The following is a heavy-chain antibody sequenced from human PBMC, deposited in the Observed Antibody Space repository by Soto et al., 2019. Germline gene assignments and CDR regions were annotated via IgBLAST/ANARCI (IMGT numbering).Heavy chain of an antibody. CDR3: ARGRDGYAYYYYYGMDV. CDR1: GGSISSSNW. V-gene: IGHV4-4*02. D-gene: IGHD5-12*01. J-gene: IGHJ6*02. CDR2: IYHSGST. Sequence: QVQLQESGPGLVKPSGTLSLTCAVSGGSISSSNWWSWVRQPPGKGLEWIGEIYHSGSTNYNPSLKSRVTISVDKAKNQFSLKLSSVTAADTAVYYCARGRDGYAYYYYYGMDVWGQGTTVTVSS.